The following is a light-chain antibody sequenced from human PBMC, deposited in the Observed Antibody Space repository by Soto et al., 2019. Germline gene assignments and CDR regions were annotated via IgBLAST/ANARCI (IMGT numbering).Light chain of an antibody. CDR1: SSDVGGYNY. Sequence: QSALTQPASVSGSPGQSITISCTGTSSDVGGYNYVSWYQQHPGKAPKLMIYEVSNRPSGVSNRFSGSKSGNTASLTVSGLRDEDEYDYHCSSYITGDTYVFGTGTKLTVL. CDR2: EVS. CDR3: SSYITGDTYV. J-gene: IGLJ1*01. V-gene: IGLV2-14*01.